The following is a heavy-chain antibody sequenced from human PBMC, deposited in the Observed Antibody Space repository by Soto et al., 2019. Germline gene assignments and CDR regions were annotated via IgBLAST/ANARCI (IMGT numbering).Heavy chain of an antibody. CDR2: INSDGSIR. J-gene: IGHJ1*01. CDR1: GFSFNNYW. V-gene: IGHV3-74*01. CDR3: VGVRRDGYNY. Sequence: EVQLVESGGGLVQPGGSLRLSCAASGFSFNNYWMFWVRQPPGKGLVWVSHINSDGSIRTYADSVKGRFTISRDNAKNTVNLQMNSLGAEDTALYYCVGVRRDGYNYWGQGTLVTVSS. D-gene: IGHD5-12*01.